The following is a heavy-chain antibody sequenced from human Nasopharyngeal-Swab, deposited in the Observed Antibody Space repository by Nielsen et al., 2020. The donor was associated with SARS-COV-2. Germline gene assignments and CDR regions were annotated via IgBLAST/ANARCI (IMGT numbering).Heavy chain of an antibody. J-gene: IGHJ4*02. V-gene: IGHV4-39*01. CDR1: GGSISSSSYY. D-gene: IGHD3-16*01. Sequence: SETLSLTCTVSGGSISSSSYYWGWVRQPPGRGLEWVGNIYYSGSTYYNPSLKSRVTISVDTSKNQFSLKLGSLTAADTALYYCARLAHWGYYFDYWGQGTLVTVSS. CDR3: ARLAHWGYYFDY. CDR2: IYYSGST.